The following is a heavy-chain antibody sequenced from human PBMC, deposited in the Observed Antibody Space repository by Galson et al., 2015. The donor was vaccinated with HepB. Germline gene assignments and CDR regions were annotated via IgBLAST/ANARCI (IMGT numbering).Heavy chain of an antibody. Sequence: SVKVSCKASGSAFNKYAMHWVRQAPGQGPEWMGWINTNTGDPTYAQGFTGRFLFSLDTSVSTTYVQISSLKAEDTAVYYCARVGGWVMSDHHYYAMDVWGQGTPVTVSS. CDR3: ARVGGWVMSDHHYYAMDV. D-gene: IGHD2-15*01. CDR1: GSAFNKYA. V-gene: IGHV7-4-1*02. CDR2: INTNTGDP. J-gene: IGHJ6*02.